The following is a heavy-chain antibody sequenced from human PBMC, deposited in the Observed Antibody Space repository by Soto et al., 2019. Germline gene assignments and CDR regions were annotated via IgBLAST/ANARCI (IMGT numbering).Heavy chain of an antibody. V-gene: IGHV4-4*07. J-gene: IGHJ5*02. CDR1: GISIDNYY. Sequence: LSLTCTVSGISIDNYYCSWIRQSAGKGLEWIGRIYSSGTTNYNPSLKSRVTMSVDMSKSQFSLNVRSVTAADTAVYYCVRDVGGSGWFAPWGQGTLVTVSS. CDR2: IYSSGTT. CDR3: VRDVGGSGWFAP.